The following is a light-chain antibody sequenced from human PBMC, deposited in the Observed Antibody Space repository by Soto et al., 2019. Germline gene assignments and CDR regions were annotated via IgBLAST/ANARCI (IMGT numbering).Light chain of an antibody. CDR3: RSYAPCDLV. V-gene: IGLV2-8*01. J-gene: IGLJ2*01. CDR1: PSDVGGSNS. Sequence: QSVLTQPPSASGSPGQSVTISCTGTPSDVGGSNSVSWYQQHPGKAPNLMIYDVNKRPSGVADRFSGSKSGNTASLTASGLQAADEAYYFCRSYAPCDLVFGGGTKRPFL. CDR2: DVN.